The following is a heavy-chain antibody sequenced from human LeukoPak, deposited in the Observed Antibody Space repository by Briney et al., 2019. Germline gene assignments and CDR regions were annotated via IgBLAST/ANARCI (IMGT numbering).Heavy chain of an antibody. CDR1: GFTVSSNY. CDR2: IYSGGNT. D-gene: IGHD3-22*01. V-gene: IGHV3-66*01. CDR3: ARGRNYYDSGGYYYPFDY. Sequence: GGSLRLSCAASGFTVSSNYMSWVRQAPGRGLEWVSVIYSGGNTYYADSVKGRFTISRDDSKNTLYLRMNSLRAEDTAVYYCARGRNYYDSGGYYYPFDYWGQGTLVTVSS. J-gene: IGHJ4*02.